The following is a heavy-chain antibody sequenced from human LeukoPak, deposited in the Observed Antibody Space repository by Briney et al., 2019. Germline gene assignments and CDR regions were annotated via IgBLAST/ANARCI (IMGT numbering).Heavy chain of an antibody. CDR2: IYSGGST. CDR3: XXXXYDSSGYXXXXXXXXXXV. CDR1: GFTVSSNY. J-gene: IGHJ6*04. Sequence: PGGSPRLSCAASGFTVSSNYMSWVRQAPGKGLEWVSVIYSGGSTYYADSVKGRFTISRDNSKNTLYLQMNSLRAEDTAVYYCXXXXYDSSGYXXXXXXXXXXVWGKXTTVTVSS. D-gene: IGHD3-22*01. V-gene: IGHV3-53*01.